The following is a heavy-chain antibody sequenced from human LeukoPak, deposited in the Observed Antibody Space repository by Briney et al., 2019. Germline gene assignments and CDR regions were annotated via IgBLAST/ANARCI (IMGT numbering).Heavy chain of an antibody. D-gene: IGHD3-10*01. Sequence: GAPVKVSCKASGYTFTSYGISWVRQAPGQGLEWMGWISAYNGNTNYAQKLQGRVTMTTDTSTSTAYMELRSLRSDDTAVYYCARGPSTGYELLWFGELHFDYWGQGTLVTVSS. CDR3: ARGPSTGYELLWFGELHFDY. V-gene: IGHV1-18*01. CDR1: GYTFTSYG. CDR2: ISAYNGNT. J-gene: IGHJ4*02.